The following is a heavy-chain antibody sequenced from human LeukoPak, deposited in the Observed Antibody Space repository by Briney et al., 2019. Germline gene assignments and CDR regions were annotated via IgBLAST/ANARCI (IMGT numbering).Heavy chain of an antibody. D-gene: IGHD3-10*01. V-gene: IGHV4-61*02. J-gene: IGHJ6*03. CDR3: ARVPGHYYGSGKTIYYYYYMDV. CDR2: MYTSGST. Sequence: SETLSLTCTVSGGSLSSGSYYWSWIRQPAGKGLEWIGRMYTSGSTKYNPSLESRVTISVDTSKNQFSLKLSSVTAADTAVYYCARVPGHYYGSGKTIYYYYYMDVWGKGTTVTISS. CDR1: GGSLSSGSYY.